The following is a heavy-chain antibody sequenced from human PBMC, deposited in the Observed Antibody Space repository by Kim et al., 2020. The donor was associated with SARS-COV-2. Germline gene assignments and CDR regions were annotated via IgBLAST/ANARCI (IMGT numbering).Heavy chain of an antibody. CDR2: IDPSDSYT. V-gene: IGHV5-10-1*01. D-gene: IGHD6-13*01. CDR3: ASLPIAQASEGGC. J-gene: IGHJ4*02. CDR1: GYSFTSYW. Sequence: GESLKISCKGSGYSFTSYWISWVRQMPGKGLEWMGRIDPSDSYTNYSPSFQGHVTISADKSISTAYLQWSSLKASDTAMYYCASLPIAQASEGGCWGQGTLVTVSS.